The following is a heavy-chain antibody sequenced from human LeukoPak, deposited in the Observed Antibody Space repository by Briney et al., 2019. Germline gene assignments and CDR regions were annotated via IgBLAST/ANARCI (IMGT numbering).Heavy chain of an antibody. D-gene: IGHD3-10*01. CDR2: ISWDGGST. J-gene: IGHJ4*02. CDR1: GFTFDDYT. V-gene: IGHV3-43*01. Sequence: AGGSLRLSCAASGFTFDDYTMHWVRQAPGKGLEWVSLISWDGGSTYYADSVKGRFTISRDNSKNSLYLQMNSLRTEDTALYYCAKVGRYGSGSYLDYWGQGTLVTVSS. CDR3: AKVGRYGSGSYLDY.